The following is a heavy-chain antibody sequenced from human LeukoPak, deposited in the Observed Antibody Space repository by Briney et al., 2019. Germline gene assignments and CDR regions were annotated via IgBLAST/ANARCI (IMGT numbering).Heavy chain of an antibody. V-gene: IGHV4-39*07. J-gene: IGHJ4*02. CDR1: GGSISSSSYY. D-gene: IGHD5-12*01. CDR2: IYYSGST. CDR3: ARFSVRRSGYYD. Sequence: PSETLSLTCTVSGGSISSSSYYWGWIRQPPGKGLEWIGSIYYSGSTYYNPSLKSRVTISVDTSKNQFSLKLSSVTAADTAVYYCARFSVRRSGYYDWGQGTLVTVSS.